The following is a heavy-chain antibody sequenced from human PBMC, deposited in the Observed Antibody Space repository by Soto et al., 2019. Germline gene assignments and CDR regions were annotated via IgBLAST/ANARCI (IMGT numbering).Heavy chain of an antibody. CDR1: GGSFSGYY. D-gene: IGHD5-12*01. CDR2: INHSGST. CDR3: AGSGYGLNFDY. Sequence: SETLSLTCAVYGGSFSGYYWSWIRQPPGKGLEWIGEINHSGSTNYNPSLKSRVTISVDTSKNQFSLKLSSVTAADTAVYYCAGSGYGLNFDYWGQGTLVTVSS. V-gene: IGHV4-34*01. J-gene: IGHJ4*02.